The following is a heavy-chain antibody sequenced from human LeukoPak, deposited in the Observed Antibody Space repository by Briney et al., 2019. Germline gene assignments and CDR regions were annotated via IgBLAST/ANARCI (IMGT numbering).Heavy chain of an antibody. CDR3: ARDRGRYHAFDI. CDR1: GGSFSGYY. V-gene: IGHV4-34*01. D-gene: IGHD3-9*01. CDR2: INHSGST. J-gene: IGHJ3*02. Sequence: SETLSLTCAVYGGSFSGYYWSWIRQPPGKGLEWIGEINHSGSTNYNPSLKSRVTISVDTSKNQFSLKLSSVTAADTAVYYCARDRGRYHAFDIWGQGTMVTVSS.